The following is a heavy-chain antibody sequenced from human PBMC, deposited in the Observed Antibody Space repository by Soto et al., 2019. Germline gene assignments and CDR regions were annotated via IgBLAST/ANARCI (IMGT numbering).Heavy chain of an antibody. V-gene: IGHV3-30*18. CDR3: AKGGIAAAGTIPYYYYYGMDV. J-gene: IGHJ6*02. CDR1: GFTFSGYG. Sequence: GGSLRLSCAASGFTFSGYGMHGVRQAPGKGLERVAVISYDGSNKYYADSVKGRFTISRDNSKNTLYLQMNSLRAEDTAVYYCAKGGIAAAGTIPYYYYYGMDVWGQGTTVTVSS. CDR2: ISYDGSNK. D-gene: IGHD6-13*01.